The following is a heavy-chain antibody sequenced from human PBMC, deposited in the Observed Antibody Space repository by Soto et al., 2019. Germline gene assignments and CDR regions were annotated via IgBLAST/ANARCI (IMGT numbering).Heavy chain of an antibody. V-gene: IGHV1-8*01. CDR3: ARGSIVLMVYAINYSYYGNAV. J-gene: IGHJ6*02. Sequence: ASVKVSCKASGYTFTSYDINWVRQATGQGLEWMGWMNPNSGNTGYAQKFQGRVTMTRNTSISTAYMELSSLRSEDTAVYYCARGSIVLMVYAINYSYYGNAVCGHGTTATASS. CDR1: GYTFTSYD. D-gene: IGHD2-8*01. CDR2: MNPNSGNT.